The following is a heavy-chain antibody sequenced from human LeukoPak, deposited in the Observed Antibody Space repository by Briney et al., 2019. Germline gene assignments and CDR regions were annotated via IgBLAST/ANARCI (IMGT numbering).Heavy chain of an antibody. CDR3: ARPSVITSRQYYCDC. CDR1: GFSFTSYS. V-gene: IGHV3-48*02. CDR2: ISGGSSTI. D-gene: IGHD1-14*01. Sequence: GGSLRLSCAASGFSFTSYSVNWVRQVPGKGLEWVSYISGGSSTIYYADSVKGRFTISRDNAKNSLYLQMNSLRDEDTAVYYCARPSVITSRQYYCDCWGEGALVTVSS. J-gene: IGHJ4*02.